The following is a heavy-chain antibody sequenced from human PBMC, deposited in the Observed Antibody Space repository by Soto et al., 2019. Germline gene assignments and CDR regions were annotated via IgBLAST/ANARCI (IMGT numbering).Heavy chain of an antibody. CDR3: ARPSSGWENWFDP. Sequence: GGSLRLSCAASGFTFSSCAMGWVRQAPGKGLEWVSDIIDSGGSTYYADSVKGRFTISRDNSKSTLYLQMNSLRDDDTAVYYCARPSSGWENWFDPWGQGTLVTVSS. CDR2: IIDSGGST. CDR1: GFTFSSCA. D-gene: IGHD6-19*01. J-gene: IGHJ5*02. V-gene: IGHV3-23*01.